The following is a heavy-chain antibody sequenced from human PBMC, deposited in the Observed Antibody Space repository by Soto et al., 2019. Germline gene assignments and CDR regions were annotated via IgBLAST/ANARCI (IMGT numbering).Heavy chain of an antibody. Sequence: PSETLSLTCTVSGGPLSSGSYYWSWIRQSPGQGLEWIGYIYYSGTTKYNPSLKSRVSISVDTSKNQFSLRLTSLSAADTAVYYCASAASPYFDLLSAFHPWGQGTLVTVSS. CDR2: IYYSGTT. V-gene: IGHV4-61*01. J-gene: IGHJ5*02. CDR1: GGPLSSGSYY. CDR3: ASAASPYFDLLSAFHP. D-gene: IGHD3-9*01.